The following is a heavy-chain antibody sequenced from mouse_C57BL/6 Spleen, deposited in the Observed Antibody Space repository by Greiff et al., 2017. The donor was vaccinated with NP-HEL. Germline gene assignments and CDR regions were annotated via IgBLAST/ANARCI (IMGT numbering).Heavy chain of an antibody. V-gene: IGHV5-4*01. D-gene: IGHD4-1*01. CDR1: GFTFSSYA. CDR2: ISDGGSYT. CDR3: ARELGRFDY. Sequence: EVHLVESGGGLVKPGGSLKLSCAASGFTFSSYAMSWVRQTPEKRLEWVATISDGGSYTYYPDNVKGRFTISRDNAKNNLYLQMSHLKSEDTAMYYCARELGRFDYWGHGTTLTVSS. J-gene: IGHJ2*01.